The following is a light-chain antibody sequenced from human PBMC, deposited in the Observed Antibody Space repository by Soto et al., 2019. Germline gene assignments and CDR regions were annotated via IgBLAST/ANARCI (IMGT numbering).Light chain of an antibody. CDR1: SSDVGNYNR. V-gene: IGLV2-18*02. Sequence: QPVLTQPPSVSGSPGQSVTISCTGTSSDVGNYNRVSWYRQPPGTAPKLLIFEVTNRPSGVPDRFSGSKSANTASLTISGLQAEDEADYYCSSYTTSHTLLFGGGTKVTVL. J-gene: IGLJ2*01. CDR2: EVT. CDR3: SSYTTSHTLL.